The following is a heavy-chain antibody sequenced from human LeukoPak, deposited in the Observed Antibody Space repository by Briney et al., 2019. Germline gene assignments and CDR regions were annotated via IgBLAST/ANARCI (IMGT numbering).Heavy chain of an antibody. V-gene: IGHV3-30*04. Sequence: GRSLRLSCAASGFTFSSYAMHWVRQAPGKGLEWVAVISFDGSNKYYADSVKGRFTISRDNSKNTLYLQMNSLRAEDTAVYYCARDPPHYDSSENYFDYWGQGTLVTVSS. CDR3: ARDPPHYDSSENYFDY. CDR1: GFTFSSYA. J-gene: IGHJ4*02. CDR2: ISFDGSNK. D-gene: IGHD3-22*01.